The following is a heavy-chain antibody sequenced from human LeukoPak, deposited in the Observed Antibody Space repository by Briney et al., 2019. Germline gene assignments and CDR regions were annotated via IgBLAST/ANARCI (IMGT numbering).Heavy chain of an antibody. CDR2: IWYDGSNK. J-gene: IGHJ4*02. CDR3: AKDTSGYDFGFDY. D-gene: IGHD5-12*01. Sequence: PGRSLRLSCAASGFTFRSYGMHWVRQAPGKGLEWVAVIWYDGSNKYYADSVKGRFTISRDNSKNTLYLQMNSLRAEDTAVYYCAKDTSGYDFGFDYWGQGTLVTVSS. CDR1: GFTFRSYG. V-gene: IGHV3-33*06.